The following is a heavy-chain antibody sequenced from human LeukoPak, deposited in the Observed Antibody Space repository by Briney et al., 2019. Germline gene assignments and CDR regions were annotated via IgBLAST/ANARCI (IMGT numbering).Heavy chain of an antibody. J-gene: IGHJ3*02. CDR3: TKSDGYGLIHI. D-gene: IGHD3-10*01. CDR1: GDSITGYY. Sequence: SETLSLTCSVSGDSITGYYWGWIRQPPGKGLEGIDNIYYTGNTYYNSSLKSRVTISLDTSKNQFSLKVISMTAADTAAYYCTKSDGYGLIHICGRGTMVTVSS. V-gene: IGHV4-39*07. CDR2: IYYTGNT.